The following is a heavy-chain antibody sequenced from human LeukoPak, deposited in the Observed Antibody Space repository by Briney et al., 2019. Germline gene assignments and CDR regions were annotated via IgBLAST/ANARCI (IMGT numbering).Heavy chain of an antibody. CDR1: GFTFSSYE. D-gene: IGHD2-15*01. J-gene: IGHJ6*04. Sequence: VGSLRLSCAASGFTFSSYEMNWVRQAPGKGLEWVSYISSSGSTIYYADSVKGRFTISRDNAKNSLYLQMNSLRAEDTAVYYCARDPLPYCSGGSCYPVWGKGTTVTVSS. CDR3: ARDPLPYCSGGSCYPV. V-gene: IGHV3-48*03. CDR2: ISSSGSTI.